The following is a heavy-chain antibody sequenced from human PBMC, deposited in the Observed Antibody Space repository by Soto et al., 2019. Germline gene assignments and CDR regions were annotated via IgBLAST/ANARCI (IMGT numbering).Heavy chain of an antibody. D-gene: IGHD2-2*02. CDR1: GYTFTSYA. Sequence: QVQLVQSGAEVKKPGASVKVSCKASGYTFTSYAMHWVRQAPGQRLEWMGWINAGNGNTKYSQKFQGRVTITRDTSASTAYMELSSLRSEDTAVYYCAMRRPYCSSTSCYTRDNWFDPWGQGTLVTVSS. CDR2: INAGNGNT. CDR3: AMRRPYCSSTSCYTRDNWFDP. J-gene: IGHJ5*02. V-gene: IGHV1-3*01.